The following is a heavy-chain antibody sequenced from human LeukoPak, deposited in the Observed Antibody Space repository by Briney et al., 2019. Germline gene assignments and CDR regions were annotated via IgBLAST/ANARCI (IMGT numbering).Heavy chain of an antibody. Sequence: SETLSLTCTVSGGSISSSSYYWGWIRQPPGKGLEWIGSIYYSGSTYYNPSLKSRVTISVDTSKNQFSLKLSSVTAADTAVYYCARCPRRVRGFDPWGQGTLVTVSS. D-gene: IGHD3-10*01. V-gene: IGHV4-39*01. CDR3: ARCPRRVRGFDP. CDR2: IYYSGST. CDR1: GGSISSSSYY. J-gene: IGHJ5*02.